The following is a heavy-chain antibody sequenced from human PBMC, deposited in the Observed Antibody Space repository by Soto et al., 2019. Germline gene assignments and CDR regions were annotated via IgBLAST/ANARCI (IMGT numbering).Heavy chain of an antibody. V-gene: IGHV1-18*01. Sequence: ASVKVSCKASGYTSTTYGISWVRQAPGQGLEWMGWISAYNGNTNYAQKFQGRVTMTTDTSTSIAYMELRSLRSDDTAVYYCARGPPTSCSGGSCYSHYFDYWGQGTLVTVSS. J-gene: IGHJ4*02. CDR2: ISAYNGNT. CDR1: GYTSTTYG. D-gene: IGHD2-15*01. CDR3: ARGPPTSCSGGSCYSHYFDY.